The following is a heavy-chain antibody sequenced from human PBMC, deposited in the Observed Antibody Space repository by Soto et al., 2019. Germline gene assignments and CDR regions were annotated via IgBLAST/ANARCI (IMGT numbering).Heavy chain of an antibody. CDR1: GVTCSSYA. Sequence: PGGSLRLSCAASGVTCSSYAMHLVRQAPGKGLEWVAVISYDGSNKYYADSVKGRFTISRDNSKNTLYLQMNSLRAEDTAVYYCARDVYDILTGIDYWGQGTLVTVSS. D-gene: IGHD3-9*01. CDR2: ISYDGSNK. V-gene: IGHV3-30-3*01. CDR3: ARDVYDILTGIDY. J-gene: IGHJ4*02.